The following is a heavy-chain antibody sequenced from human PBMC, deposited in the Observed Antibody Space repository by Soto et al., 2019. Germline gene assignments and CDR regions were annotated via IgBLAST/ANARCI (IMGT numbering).Heavy chain of an antibody. CDR1: DGSISYDHYH. V-gene: IGHV4-30-4*01. CDR2: IHYSGSV. Sequence: QVQLQESGPGLVRPSQTLSLTCTVSDGSISYDHYHWTWIRQPPGKGLEWIGYIHYSGSVFYNPSLQSRLSMSVDTSKNLFSLKLSSVTAADTAVYFCAREDDGGDRDYYGLDVWGQGTTVTVSS. J-gene: IGHJ6*02. CDR3: AREDDGGDRDYYGLDV. D-gene: IGHD2-21*02.